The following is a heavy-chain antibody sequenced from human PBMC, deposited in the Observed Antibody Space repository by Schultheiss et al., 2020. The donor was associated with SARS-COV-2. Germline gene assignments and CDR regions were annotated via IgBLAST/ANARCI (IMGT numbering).Heavy chain of an antibody. Sequence: ASVKVSCKASGYTFTGYYMHWVRQAPGQGLEWMGWINPNIGGTNYAQKFQGRVTMTRDTSISTAYMELSRLRSDDTAVYYCARDPSIAAAGTPFDYWGQGTLVTVSS. CDR1: GYTFTGYY. CDR2: INPNIGGT. D-gene: IGHD6-13*01. V-gene: IGHV1-2*02. CDR3: ARDPSIAAAGTPFDY. J-gene: IGHJ4*02.